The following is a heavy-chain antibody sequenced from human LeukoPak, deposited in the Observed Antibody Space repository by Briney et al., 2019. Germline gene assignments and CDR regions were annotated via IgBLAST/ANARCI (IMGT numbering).Heavy chain of an antibody. Sequence: SETLSLTCTVSGGSISSYYWSWIRQPPGKGLEWIGYIYYSGSTNYNPSLKSRVTISVDTSKNQFSLKLSSVTAADTAVYYCARHVKQQLVLYYFDYWGQGTLVTVSS. CDR3: ARHVKQQLVLYYFDY. CDR1: GGSISSYY. V-gene: IGHV4-59*08. CDR2: IYYSGST. J-gene: IGHJ4*02. D-gene: IGHD6-13*01.